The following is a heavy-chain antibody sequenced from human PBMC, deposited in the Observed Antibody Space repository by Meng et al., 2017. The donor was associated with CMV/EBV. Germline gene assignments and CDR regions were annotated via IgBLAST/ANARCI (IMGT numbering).Heavy chain of an antibody. CDR3: AKEVVAGYFDY. D-gene: IGHD6-19*01. V-gene: IGHV3-30*02. CDR2: IRYDGSNK. CDR1: GFTFSSYG. Sequence: QVRLVESGGGVVQPGGSLRLSCAASGFTFSSYGMHWVRQAPGKGLEWVAFIRYDGSNKYYADSVKGRFTISRDNSKNTLYLQMNSLRAEDTAVYYCAKEVVAGYFDYWGQGTLVTVSS. J-gene: IGHJ4*02.